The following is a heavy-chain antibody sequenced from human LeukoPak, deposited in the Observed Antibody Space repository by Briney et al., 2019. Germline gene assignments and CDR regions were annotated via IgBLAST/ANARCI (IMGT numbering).Heavy chain of an antibody. V-gene: IGHV1-24*01. CDR3: ARDVLLWFGELMGNYYFNY. CDR1: GYTVTELS. CDR2: FHPEDGET. D-gene: IGHD3-10*01. J-gene: IGHJ4*02. Sequence: GASVKVSCKVSGYTVTELSMHWVRQSPGKGLEWMGGFHPEDGETIYAQKFQGRVTMTTDTSTNTAYMELRSLRSDDTAVYYCARDVLLWFGELMGNYYFNYWGQGTLVTVSS.